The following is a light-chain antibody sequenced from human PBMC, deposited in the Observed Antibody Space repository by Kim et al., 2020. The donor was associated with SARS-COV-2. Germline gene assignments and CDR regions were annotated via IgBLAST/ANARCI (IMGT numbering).Light chain of an antibody. J-gene: IGLJ2*01. Sequence: PGQTASITCSGDKLGDKYACWYQQKPGQSPVLVIYQDSKRPSGIPERFSGSNSGNTATLTISGTQAMDEADYYCQAWDSSTDHVVFGGGTQLTVL. CDR2: QDS. CDR3: QAWDSSTDHVV. CDR1: KLGDKY. V-gene: IGLV3-1*01.